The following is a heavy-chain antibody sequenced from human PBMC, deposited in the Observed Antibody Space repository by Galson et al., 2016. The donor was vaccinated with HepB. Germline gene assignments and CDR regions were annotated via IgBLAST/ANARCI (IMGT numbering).Heavy chain of an antibody. D-gene: IGHD3-10*01. J-gene: IGHJ4*02. CDR1: GGSITNYY. Sequence: SLTCSVSGGSITNYYWSRIRQPPGKGLEWIGYIYYGGSTNYNPSLKSRLTISIDTSKNQFSLKVSSVTAADTAVYYWARAAYGSVDKWGQGTLVTVSS. V-gene: IGHV4-59*01. CDR2: IYYGGST. CDR3: ARAAYGSVDK.